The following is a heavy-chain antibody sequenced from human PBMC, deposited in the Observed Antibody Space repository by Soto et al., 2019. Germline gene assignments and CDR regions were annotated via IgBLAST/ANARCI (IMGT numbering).Heavy chain of an antibody. Sequence: ASVKVSCKASGFTFTSSAVQWVRQARGQRLEWIGWIVVGSGNTNYAQKFQERVTITRDMSTSTAYMELSSLRSEDTAVYYCAADQGYSYGSNYWGQGTLVTVSS. CDR1: GFTFTSSA. V-gene: IGHV1-58*01. D-gene: IGHD5-18*01. CDR3: AADQGYSYGSNY. CDR2: IVVGSGNT. J-gene: IGHJ4*02.